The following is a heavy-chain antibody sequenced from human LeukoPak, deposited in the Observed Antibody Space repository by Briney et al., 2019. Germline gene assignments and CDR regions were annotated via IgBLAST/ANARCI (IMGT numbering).Heavy chain of an antibody. D-gene: IGHD3-10*01. J-gene: IGHJ4*02. CDR1: GYTFTSYG. Sequence: ASVKVSCKASGYTFTSYGISWVRQAPGQGLEWMGWISAYNGNTNYAQKPQGRVTMTTDTSTSTAYMELRSLRSDDTAVYYCARLWFGELSDLSFDYWGQGTLVTVSS. V-gene: IGHV1-18*01. CDR2: ISAYNGNT. CDR3: ARLWFGELSDLSFDY.